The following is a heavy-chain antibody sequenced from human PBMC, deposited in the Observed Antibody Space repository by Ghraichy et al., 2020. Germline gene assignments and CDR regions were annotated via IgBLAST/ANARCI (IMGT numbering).Heavy chain of an antibody. CDR3: ARENSSGWYSDGFDP. J-gene: IGHJ5*02. D-gene: IGHD6-19*01. V-gene: IGHV4-31*03. CDR1: GGSISSGGFY. Sequence: SETLSLTCTVSGGSISSGGFYWSWIRQHPGKGLEWIGYIYYSGSTYYNPSLKSRVTISVDTPKNQFSLKLSSVTAADTAVYYCARENSSGWYSDGFDPWGHGARLTGSS. CDR2: IYYSGST.